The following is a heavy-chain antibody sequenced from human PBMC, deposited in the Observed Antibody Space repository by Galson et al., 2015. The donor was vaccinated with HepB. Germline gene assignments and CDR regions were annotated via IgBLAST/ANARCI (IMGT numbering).Heavy chain of an antibody. CDR1: GYSFTRNW. CDR3: ARLANYDILTGSYFFDY. CDR2: IYPGDSGT. Sequence: QSGAEVKKPGESLKISCKASGYSFTRNWIGWVRQMTGKGLECMGIIYPGDSGTRYSPSFQGQVTISADKSIRTAYMQWSSLKASDTAIYYCARLANYDILTGSYFFDYWGQGTLVTVSS. J-gene: IGHJ4*02. D-gene: IGHD3-9*01. V-gene: IGHV5-51*01.